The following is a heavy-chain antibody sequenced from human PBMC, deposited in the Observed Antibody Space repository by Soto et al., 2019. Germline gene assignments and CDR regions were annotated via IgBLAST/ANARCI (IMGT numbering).Heavy chain of an antibody. J-gene: IGHJ4*02. V-gene: IGHV4-31*03. D-gene: IGHD6-13*01. CDR1: GGSISSGGYY. CDR3: ARASSWYVEGLQDQD. Sequence: SETLSLTCTVSGGSISSGGYYWSWIRQHPGKGLEWIGYIYYSGSTYYNPSLKSRVTISVDTSKNQFSLKLSSVTAADTAVYYCARASSWYVEGLQDQDWGQGTLVTVSS. CDR2: IYYSGST.